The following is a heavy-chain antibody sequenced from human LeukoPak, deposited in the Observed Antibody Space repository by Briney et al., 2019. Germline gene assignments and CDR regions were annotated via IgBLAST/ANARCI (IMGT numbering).Heavy chain of an antibody. CDR3: ARIPCYGGGSQFDF. J-gene: IGHJ4*02. CDR2: INPNSGGT. V-gene: IGHV1-2*02. Sequence: ASVKVSCKASGYTFTGYYIHWVRQAPGQGLEWMGWINPNSGGTSYAQKFQGRVTMTRDTSISTAYMDLSSLRSDDTAVYYCARIPCYGGGSQFDFWGQGTLVT. CDR1: GYTFTGYY. D-gene: IGHD2-21*01.